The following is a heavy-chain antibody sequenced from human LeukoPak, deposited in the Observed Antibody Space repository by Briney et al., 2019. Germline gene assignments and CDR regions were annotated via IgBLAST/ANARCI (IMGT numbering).Heavy chain of an antibody. D-gene: IGHD4-23*01. CDR2: IYHSGST. J-gene: IGHJ4*02. V-gene: IGHV4-4*02. Sequence: SGTLSLTCAVSGGSISSSNWWSWVRPPPGKGLEWIGEIYHSGSTNYNPSLKSRVTMSVDKSKNQFSLNLKSVTAADTAVYYCLYGGNSGDWVYWGQGTLVTVSS. CDR3: LYGGNSGDWVY. CDR1: GGSISSSNW.